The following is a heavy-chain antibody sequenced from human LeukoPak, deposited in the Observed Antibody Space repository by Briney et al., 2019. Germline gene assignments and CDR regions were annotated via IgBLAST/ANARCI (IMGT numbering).Heavy chain of an antibody. Sequence: GGSLRLSCAASGFIVSSNYMSWVRQAPEKGLEWVSVIYSGGSTYYADSVKGRFTISRDNSKNTLYLQMNSLRAEDTAVYYCARGVLEWLFDYWGQGTLVTVSS. CDR2: IYSGGST. D-gene: IGHD3-3*01. CDR3: ARGVLEWLFDY. CDR1: GFIVSSNY. J-gene: IGHJ4*02. V-gene: IGHV3-66*01.